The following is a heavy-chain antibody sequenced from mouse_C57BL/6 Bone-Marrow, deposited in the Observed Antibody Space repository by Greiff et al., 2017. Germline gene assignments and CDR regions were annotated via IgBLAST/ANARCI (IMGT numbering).Heavy chain of an antibody. V-gene: IGHV1-54*01. CDR2: INPGSGGT. CDR1: GYAFTNYL. CDR3: ARGGRLAY. J-gene: IGHJ3*01. Sequence: QVQLQQSGAELVRPGTSVKVSCKASGYAFTNYLIEWVKQRPGQGLEWIGVINPGSGGTNYNEKFKGKATLTADKSSSTAYMQLSSLTSEDSAVYFCARGGRLAYWGQGTLVTVSA.